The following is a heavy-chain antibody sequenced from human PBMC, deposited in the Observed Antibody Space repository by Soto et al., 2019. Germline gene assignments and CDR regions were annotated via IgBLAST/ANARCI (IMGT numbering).Heavy chain of an antibody. D-gene: IGHD3-16*01. CDR2: ISSSSSAI. CDR3: ATEGGKYNWFDP. J-gene: IGHJ5*02. Sequence: EVQLVESGGGLVQPGGSLRLSCAASGFTFSSYSMSWVRQAPGKGLEWVSYISSSSSAIYYADSVKGRLTISRDNAKNSLDLQMNSLRAEDTAVYYCATEGGKYNWFDPWGQGTLVTVSS. V-gene: IGHV3-48*01. CDR1: GFTFSSYS.